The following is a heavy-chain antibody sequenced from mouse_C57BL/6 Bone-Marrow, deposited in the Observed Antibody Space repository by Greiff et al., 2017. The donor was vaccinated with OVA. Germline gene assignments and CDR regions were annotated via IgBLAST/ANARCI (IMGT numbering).Heavy chain of an antibody. J-gene: IGHJ2*01. V-gene: IGHV3-6*01. CDR2: ISYDGSN. D-gene: IGHD1-1*02. CDR3: ARDGGLLYYFDY. Sequence: EVHLVESGPGLVKPSQSLSLTCSVPGYSITSGYYWNWIRQFPGNKLEWMGYISYDGSNNYNPSLKNRISITSDTSKNQFFLKLNSVTTEDTATYYCARDGGLLYYFDYWGQGTTLTVSS. CDR1: GYSITSGYY.